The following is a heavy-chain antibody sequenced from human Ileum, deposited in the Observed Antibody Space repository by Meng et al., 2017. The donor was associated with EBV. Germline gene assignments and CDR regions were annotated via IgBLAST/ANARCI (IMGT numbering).Heavy chain of an antibody. Sequence: LVWFVGALVHTGGSRRLFCADFGFTFSTFCMHWVRQAPGKGLVWVSRISPDGSMTNYADSVKGRFTISRDNAKNMVYLQMSSLRAEDTAVYHCFLVSTVTQPDFWGPGTLVTVSS. V-gene: IGHV3-74*01. CDR3: FLVSTVTQPDF. J-gene: IGHJ4*02. CDR2: ISPDGSMT. CDR1: GFTFSTFC. D-gene: IGHD5/OR15-5a*01.